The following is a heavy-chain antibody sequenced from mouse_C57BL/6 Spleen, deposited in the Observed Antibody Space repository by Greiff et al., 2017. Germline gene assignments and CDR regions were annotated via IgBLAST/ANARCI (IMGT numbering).Heavy chain of an antibody. CDR1: GYTFTSYG. D-gene: IGHD1-1*02. J-gene: IGHJ4*01. CDR3: ARSTMGDMDY. V-gene: IGHV1-81*01. Sequence: VKLLESGAELARPGASVKLSCKASGYTFTSYGISWVKQRTGQGLEWIGEIYPRSGNTYYNEKFKGKATLTADKASSTAYMELRSLTSEDSAVYFCARSTMGDMDYWGQGTSVTVSS. CDR2: IYPRSGNT.